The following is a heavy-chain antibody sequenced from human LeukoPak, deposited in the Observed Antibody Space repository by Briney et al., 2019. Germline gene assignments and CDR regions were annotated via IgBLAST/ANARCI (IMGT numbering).Heavy chain of an antibody. J-gene: IGHJ5*02. CDR1: GDSINSFY. CDR2: IFYSGST. Sequence: PSETLSLTCTVSGDSINSFYWSWIRQPPGKGLEWIGYIFYSGSTNYNPSLTSRVTISVDTSKNQFSLKMSSVTAADTAVYYCASLAVPGGSWGQGTLVTVSS. D-gene: IGHD6-19*01. V-gene: IGHV4-59*01. CDR3: ASLAVPGGS.